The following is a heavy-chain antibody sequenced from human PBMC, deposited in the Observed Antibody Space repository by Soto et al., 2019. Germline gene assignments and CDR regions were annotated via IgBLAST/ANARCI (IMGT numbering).Heavy chain of an antibody. CDR1: GFLFSDYY. CDR3: ARLSTGTLRSY. CDR2: ISSSGSTI. Sequence: GGSLKLSCAASGFLFSDYYMSLIRQAPGKGLEWVSYISSSGSTIYYADSVKGRFTISRDNAKNSLYLQMNSLRAEDTAVYYCARLSTGTLRSYWGQGTLVPVSS. V-gene: IGHV3-11*01. J-gene: IGHJ4*02. D-gene: IGHD1-1*01.